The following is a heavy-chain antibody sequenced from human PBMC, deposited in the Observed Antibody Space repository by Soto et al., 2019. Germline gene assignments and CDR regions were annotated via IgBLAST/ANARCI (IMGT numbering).Heavy chain of an antibody. J-gene: IGHJ4*02. Sequence: SETLSLTCAVYGGSFSGYYWSWIRQPPGKGLEWIGEINHSGSTNYNPSLKSRVTISVDTSKNQFSLKLSSVTAADTAVYYCASRYGRLNFDYWGQGTLVTVSS. D-gene: IGHD5-18*01. CDR1: GGSFSGYY. CDR3: ASRYGRLNFDY. CDR2: INHSGST. V-gene: IGHV4-34*01.